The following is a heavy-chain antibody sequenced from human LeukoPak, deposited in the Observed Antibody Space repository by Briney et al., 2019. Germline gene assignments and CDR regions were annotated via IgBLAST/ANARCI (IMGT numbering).Heavy chain of an antibody. CDR3: ARDLEVVAAVLDY. Sequence: GGSLRLSCAASGFTFSSYSMNWVRQAPGKGLEWVSSISSSSSYIYYADSVKGRFTISRDNAKNSLYLQMDSLRAEDTAVYYCARDLEVVAAVLDYWGQGTLVTVSS. V-gene: IGHV3-21*01. CDR2: ISSSSSYI. J-gene: IGHJ4*02. CDR1: GFTFSSYS. D-gene: IGHD2-15*01.